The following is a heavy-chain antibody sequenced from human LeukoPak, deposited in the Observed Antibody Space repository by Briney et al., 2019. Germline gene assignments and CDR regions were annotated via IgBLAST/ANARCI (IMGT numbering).Heavy chain of an antibody. V-gene: IGHV3-30*04. Sequence: GGSLRLSCAASGFTFSSYAMHWVRQAPGKGLEWVAVISYDGSNKYYADSVKGRFTISRDNSKNTLYLQMNSLRAEDTAVYYCARDSLLSLRHVVVVTAPNSYYFDYWGQGTLVTVSS. D-gene: IGHD2-21*02. J-gene: IGHJ4*02. CDR1: GFTFSSYA. CDR2: ISYDGSNK. CDR3: ARDSLLSLRHVVVVTAPNSYYFDY.